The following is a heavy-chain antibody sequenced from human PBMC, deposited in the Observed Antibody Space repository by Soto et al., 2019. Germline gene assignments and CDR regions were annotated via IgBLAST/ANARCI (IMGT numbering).Heavy chain of an antibody. D-gene: IGHD3-10*01. CDR2: IDGSGGIT. Sequence: QLLQSGGGLVQPGGSLTLSCAASGFTFGTTDMSWVRQAPGEGLEWVSTIDGSGGITYYADSVKGRCTISRDNSRNTVYLQMNSLRGDDTALYYGVKNSGWFNTWGQGALVTVSS. CDR1: GFTFGTTD. J-gene: IGHJ5*02. V-gene: IGHV3-23*01. CDR3: VKNSGWFNT.